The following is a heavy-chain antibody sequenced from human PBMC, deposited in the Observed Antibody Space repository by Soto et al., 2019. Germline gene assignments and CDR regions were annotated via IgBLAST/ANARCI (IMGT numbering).Heavy chain of an antibody. Sequence: EVQLLESGGGLVQPGGSLRLSCAASGFTFSSYAMSWVRQAPGKGLEWVSAISGSGGSTYYADSVKGRFTISRDNSKNTLYLQMHSPRAEDTSVYYSAKEHGYSSSWFELAYWGQSTVVTVSP. D-gene: IGHD6-13*01. CDR2: ISGSGGST. J-gene: IGHJ4*02. CDR1: GFTFSSYA. CDR3: AKEHGYSSSWFELAY. V-gene: IGHV3-23*01.